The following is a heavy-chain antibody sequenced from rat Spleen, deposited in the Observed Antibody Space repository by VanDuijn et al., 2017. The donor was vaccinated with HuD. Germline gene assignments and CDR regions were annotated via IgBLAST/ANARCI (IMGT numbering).Heavy chain of an antibody. V-gene: IGHV5-25*01. D-gene: IGHD1-4*01. Sequence: EVRLVESGGGLVQPGRSMKLSCAASGLSFSNYDMAWVRQAPTKGLEWVAYISTGGGNTYYRDSVKGRFTISRDNAKNTLYLQMDSLRSEDTATYYCARETGYNSYFDYWGQGVMVTVSS. CDR2: ISTGGGNT. J-gene: IGHJ2*01. CDR3: ARETGYNSYFDY. CDR1: GLSFSNYD.